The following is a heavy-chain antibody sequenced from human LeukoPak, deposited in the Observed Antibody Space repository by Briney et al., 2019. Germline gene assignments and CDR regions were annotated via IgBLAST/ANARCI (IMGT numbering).Heavy chain of an antibody. D-gene: IGHD3-22*01. CDR1: RFTFSYCA. Sequence: GGSLRLSCAASRFTFSYCAMSWVRQAPGKGLEWVSGISGSGGSTYYADSVKGRFTISRDNSKNTLYLQMNSLRAEDTAVYYCAKSSYYDSSGYYREYYFDYWGPGTLVTVSS. CDR2: ISGSGGST. J-gene: IGHJ4*02. V-gene: IGHV3-23*01. CDR3: AKSSYYDSSGYYREYYFDY.